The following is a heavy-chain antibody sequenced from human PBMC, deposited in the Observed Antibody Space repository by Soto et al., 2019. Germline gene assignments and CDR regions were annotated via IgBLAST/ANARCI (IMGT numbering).Heavy chain of an antibody. D-gene: IGHD6-6*01. Sequence: SETLSLTCTVSGGSISSSSYYWGWIRQPPGKGLEWIGSIYYSGSTYYNPSLKSRVTISVDTSKNQFSLKLSSVTAADTAVYYCARHPPTRRGEAARYEDYYYYYGMDVWGQGTTVTVSS. CDR2: IYYSGST. J-gene: IGHJ6*02. CDR1: GGSISSSSYY. V-gene: IGHV4-39*01. CDR3: ARHPPTRRGEAARYEDYYYYYGMDV.